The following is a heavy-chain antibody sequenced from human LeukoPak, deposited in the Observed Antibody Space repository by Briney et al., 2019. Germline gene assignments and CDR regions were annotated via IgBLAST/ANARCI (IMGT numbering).Heavy chain of an antibody. CDR2: ISGSAGST. Sequence: PGGSLRLSCAASGFTLSSYAMSWVRQAPGKGLEWVSLISGSAGSTYYADSVKGRFTISRDNSKNTLYLQMNSLRAEDTAVYYCAKGAQYSSSWYPFDYWGQGTLVTVSS. J-gene: IGHJ4*02. V-gene: IGHV3-23*01. CDR1: GFTLSSYA. D-gene: IGHD6-13*01. CDR3: AKGAQYSSSWYPFDY.